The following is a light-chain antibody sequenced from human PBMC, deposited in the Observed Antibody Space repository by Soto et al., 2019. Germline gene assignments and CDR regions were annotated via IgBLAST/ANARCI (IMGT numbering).Light chain of an antibody. CDR2: RND. Sequence: QSALTQPPSASGTPGQRVSVSCSGSSSNIGNNYVFWYQHLPGTAPKLLIYRNDQRPSAVSARFSGSKSGTSASLAISGLRSEDEADYYCAAWDDSLSGSYVFGPGTKVTVL. CDR1: SSNIGNNY. CDR3: AAWDDSLSGSYV. V-gene: IGLV1-47*01. J-gene: IGLJ1*01.